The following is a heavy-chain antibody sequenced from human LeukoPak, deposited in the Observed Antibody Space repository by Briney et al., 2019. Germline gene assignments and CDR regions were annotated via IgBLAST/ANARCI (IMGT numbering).Heavy chain of an antibody. V-gene: IGHV3-23*01. CDR2: IGGSGTRT. J-gene: IGHJ4*02. D-gene: IGHD3-10*01. CDR1: GFAFSRND. Sequence: GGSLRLSCAASGFAFSRNDMSWARQAPGKGLEWVSSIGGSGTRTYYADSVKGRFTISRDTSKNTLYLQMNSLRAEDAAVYYCAKYRGFGDSYDSWGQGTLVTVSS. CDR3: AKYRGFGDSYDS.